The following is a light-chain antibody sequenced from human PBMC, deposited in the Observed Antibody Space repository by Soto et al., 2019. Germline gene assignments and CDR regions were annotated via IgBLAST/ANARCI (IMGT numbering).Light chain of an antibody. V-gene: IGKV3-11*01. CDR3: QQYGSSGT. J-gene: IGKJ1*01. Sequence: EIVLTQSPATLSLSLGERTTLSCRASQSVSSYLAWYQQKPGQAPRLLIYDASNRATGIPARFSGSGSGTDLTLTISSLQSEDFAVYYCQQYGSSGTFGQGTKVDIK. CDR1: QSVSSY. CDR2: DAS.